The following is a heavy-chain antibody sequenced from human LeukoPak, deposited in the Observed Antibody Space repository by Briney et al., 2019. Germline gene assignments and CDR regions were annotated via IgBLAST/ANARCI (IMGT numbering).Heavy chain of an antibody. CDR2: IKQDGSEK. J-gene: IGHJ4*02. D-gene: IGHD3-22*01. CDR1: GFTFSSYW. CDR3: TVNDDSSGALFDY. Sequence: GGSLRLSCAASGFTFSSYWLSWVRQAPGKGLEWVANIKQDGSEKYYVDSVKGRFTISRDNAKNSLYLQMNSLRAEDTAVYYCTVNDDSSGALFDYWGQGTLVTVSS. V-gene: IGHV3-7*05.